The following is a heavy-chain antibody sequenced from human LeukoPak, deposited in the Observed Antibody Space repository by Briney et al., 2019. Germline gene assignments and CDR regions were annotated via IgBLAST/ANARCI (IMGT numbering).Heavy chain of an antibody. Sequence: SETLSLTCTVSSGSISSYYWSWIRQPAGKGLEWIGRIYTSGSTKYNPSLKSRVTISVDTSKNQFSLKLSSVTAADTAVYYCARIYCGGDCRGYYYHYYMDVWGKGTTVTISS. CDR2: IYTSGST. D-gene: IGHD2-21*02. J-gene: IGHJ6*03. CDR3: ARIYCGGDCRGYYYHYYMDV. V-gene: IGHV4-4*07. CDR1: SGSISSYY.